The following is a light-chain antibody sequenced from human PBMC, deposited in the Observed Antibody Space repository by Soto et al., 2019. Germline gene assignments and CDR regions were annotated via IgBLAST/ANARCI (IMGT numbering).Light chain of an antibody. CDR3: QQSYSTPFT. V-gene: IGKV1-39*01. CDR2: AAS. J-gene: IGKJ3*01. Sequence: DIQMTQSPSSLSASVGDRVTITCRASQSISSYLNWYQQKPGKAPKLLIYAASSLQSGVPSRFSGSGSGTDFTLTISSLHSGDFAIYYFQQSYSTPFTFGPGTKVDIK. CDR1: QSISSY.